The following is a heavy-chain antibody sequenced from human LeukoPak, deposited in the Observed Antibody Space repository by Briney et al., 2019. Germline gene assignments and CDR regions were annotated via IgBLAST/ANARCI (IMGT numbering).Heavy chain of an antibody. D-gene: IGHD3-3*02. CDR1: GFTFSSYW. CDR3: ARGHPAAHFWSAPRGLLSTLSYFDY. CDR2: IKQDGSEK. Sequence: GSLRLSCAASGFTFSSYWMSWVRQAPGKGLEWVANIKQDGSEKYYVDSVKGRFTISRDNAKNSLYLQMNSLRVEDTAVYYCARGHPAAHFWSAPRGLLSTLSYFDYWGQGTLVTVSS. V-gene: IGHV3-7*01. J-gene: IGHJ4*02.